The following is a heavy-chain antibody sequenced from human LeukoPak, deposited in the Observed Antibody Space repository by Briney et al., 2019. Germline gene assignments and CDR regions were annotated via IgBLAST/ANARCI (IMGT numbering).Heavy chain of an antibody. D-gene: IGHD3-22*01. CDR1: GGSVSSGSYY. CDR2: IYYSGST. V-gene: IGHV4-61*01. Sequence: PSETLSLTCTVSGGSVSSGSYYWSWIRQPPGKGLEWIGYIYYSGSTNYNPSLKSRVTISVDTSKNQFSLKLSSVTAADTAVYYCARTSLTAPDYYDSSGYCDYWGQGTLVTVSS. CDR3: ARTSLTAPDYYDSSGYCDY. J-gene: IGHJ4*02.